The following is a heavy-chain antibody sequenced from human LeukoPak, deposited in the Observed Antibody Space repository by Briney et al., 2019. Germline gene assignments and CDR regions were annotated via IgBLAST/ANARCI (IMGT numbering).Heavy chain of an antibody. D-gene: IGHD6-19*01. Sequence: GGSLRLSCAASGFTFSSNAMHWVRQAPGKGLEWVAVISYDGSNKYYADSVKGRFTISRDNSKNTLYLQMNSLRAEDTAVYYCARDRIAVAGTFDYWGQGTLVTVSS. CDR3: ARDRIAVAGTFDY. CDR2: ISYDGSNK. V-gene: IGHV3-30*04. CDR1: GFTFSSNA. J-gene: IGHJ4*02.